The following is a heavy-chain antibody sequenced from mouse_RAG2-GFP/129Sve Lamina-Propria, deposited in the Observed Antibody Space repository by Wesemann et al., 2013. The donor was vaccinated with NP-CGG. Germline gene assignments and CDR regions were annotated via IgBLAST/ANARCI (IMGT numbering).Heavy chain of an antibody. Sequence: QVQLQQPGAELVKPGASVKLSCKASGYTFTSYWMNWVKQRPGRGLEWIGRIHPSDSYTYYNQKFKGKATLTVDKSSSTAYMQLSSLTSEDSAVYYCARKPGDYWGQGTTLTVSS. J-gene: IGHJ2*01. V-gene: IGHV1-74*01. CDR3: ARKPGDY. CDR2: IHPSDSYT. CDR1: GYTFTSYW.